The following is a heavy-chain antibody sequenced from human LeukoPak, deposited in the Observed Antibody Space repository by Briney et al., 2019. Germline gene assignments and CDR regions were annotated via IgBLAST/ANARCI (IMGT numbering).Heavy chain of an antibody. CDR2: IYTSGST. J-gene: IGHJ3*02. CDR3: ARSNFESYYYDSSGSYAFDI. D-gene: IGHD3-22*01. V-gene: IGHV4-61*02. Sequence: SQTLSLTCTVSGGSISSGSYYWSWIRQPAGKGLEWIGRIYTSGSTNYNPSLKSRVTISVDTSKNQFSLKLSSVTAADTAVYYCARSNFESYYYDSSGSYAFDIWGQETMVTVSS. CDR1: GGSISSGSYY.